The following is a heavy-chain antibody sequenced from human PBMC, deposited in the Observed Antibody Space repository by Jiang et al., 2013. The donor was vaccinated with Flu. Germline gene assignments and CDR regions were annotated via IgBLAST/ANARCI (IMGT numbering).Heavy chain of an antibody. CDR1: GGSISSSSYY. J-gene: IGHJ5*02. D-gene: IGHD3-22*01. CDR3: ARQGRYYYDSSGFNWFDP. CDR2: IYYSGST. V-gene: IGHV4-39*07. Sequence: LLKPSETLSLTCTVSGGSISSSSYYWGWIRQPPGKGLEWIGSIYYSGSTYYNPSLKSRVTISVDTSKNQFSLKLSSVTAADTAVYYCARQGRYYYDSSGFNWFDPWGQGTLVTVSS.